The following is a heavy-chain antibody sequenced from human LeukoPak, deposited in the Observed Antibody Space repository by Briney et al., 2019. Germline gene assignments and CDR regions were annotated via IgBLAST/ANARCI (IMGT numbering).Heavy chain of an antibody. V-gene: IGHV4-30-4*01. CDR2: IYYSGST. J-gene: IGHJ4*02. CDR3: ARERTLLYYFDY. Sequence: SETLSLTCTVSGGSISSGDYYWSWIRQPPGKGLEWIGYIYYSGSTYYNPSLKSRVTISVDTSKNQFSLKLSSVTAAGTAVYYCARERTLLYYFDYWGQGTLVTVSS. CDR1: GGSISSGDYY. D-gene: IGHD3/OR15-3a*01.